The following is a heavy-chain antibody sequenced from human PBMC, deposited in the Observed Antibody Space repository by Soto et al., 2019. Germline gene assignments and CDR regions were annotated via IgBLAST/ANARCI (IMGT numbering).Heavy chain of an antibody. D-gene: IGHD2-2*01. CDR1: GHSLSDLS. Sequence: ASVKVSCKVSGHSLSDLSIHWVRQAPGKGLEWMGGLDAEDGETIYAQKLQGRGTMTEDTSTDTAYMELSSLTSEDTAMYYCATLPRTIERTPAAIWSFDSWGKGTRVTVPS. CDR3: ATLPRTIERTPAAIWSFDS. CDR2: LDAEDGET. V-gene: IGHV1-24*01. J-gene: IGHJ4*02.